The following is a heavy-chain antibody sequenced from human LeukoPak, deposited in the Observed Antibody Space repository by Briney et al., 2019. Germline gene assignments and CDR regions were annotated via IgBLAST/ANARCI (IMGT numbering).Heavy chain of an antibody. CDR1: GFTFSSYS. J-gene: IGHJ4*02. CDR2: ISSSSSYI. CDR3: ARQGPYGDYGQFDY. D-gene: IGHD4-17*01. V-gene: IGHV3-21*01. Sequence: GGSLRLSCAASGFTFSSYSMNWVRQAPGKGLEWVSSISSSSSYIYYADSVKGRFTISRDNAKNSLYLQMNSLRAEDTAVYYCARQGPYGDYGQFDYWGQGTLVTVSS.